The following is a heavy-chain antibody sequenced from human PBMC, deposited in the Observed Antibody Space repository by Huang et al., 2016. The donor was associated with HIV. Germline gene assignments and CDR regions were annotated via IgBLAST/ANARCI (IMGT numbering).Heavy chain of an antibody. J-gene: IGHJ3*02. V-gene: IGHV3-48*01. Sequence: EVQLMESGGGLVQPGGSLRLSCAASGFTFSTYNMNWVRKAPGKGLEWVAYSTSSSGSIYYADSVKGRFTSSRDNAKNSLYLQMNSLRAEDTAVYYCARFGSYYYGSGSYLDAFDIWGQGTMVTVSS. CDR1: GFTFSTYN. CDR2: STSSSGSI. D-gene: IGHD3-10*01. CDR3: ARFGSYYYGSGSYLDAFDI.